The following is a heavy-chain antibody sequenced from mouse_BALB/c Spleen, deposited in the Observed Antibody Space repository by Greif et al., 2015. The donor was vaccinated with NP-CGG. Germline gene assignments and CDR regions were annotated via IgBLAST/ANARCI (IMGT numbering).Heavy chain of an antibody. CDR2: ISSGGST. V-gene: IGHV5-6-5*01. Sequence: DVKLVESGGGLVKPGGSLKLSCAASGFTFSSYAMSWVRQTPEKRLEWVASISSGGSTYYPDSVKGRFTISRDNARNILYLQMSSLRSEDTAMYYCAREDYGYLWGQGTLVTVSA. CDR1: GFTFSSYA. CDR3: AREDYGYL. D-gene: IGHD2-2*01. J-gene: IGHJ3*01.